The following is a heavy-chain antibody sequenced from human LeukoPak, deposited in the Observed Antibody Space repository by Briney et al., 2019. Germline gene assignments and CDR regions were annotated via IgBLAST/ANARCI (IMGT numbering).Heavy chain of an antibody. CDR2: IYYSGST. D-gene: IGHD1-26*01. CDR1: GGSISSYF. J-gene: IGHJ4*02. Sequence: PSETLSLTCNVAGGSISSYFWSWIRQPQGKVLEWIGYIYYSGSTNYNPSLKSRVTISVDTSKNQFSLKLSSVTAADTAVYYCARGGSYLDYWGQGTLVSVSS. CDR3: ARGGSYLDY. V-gene: IGHV4-59*12.